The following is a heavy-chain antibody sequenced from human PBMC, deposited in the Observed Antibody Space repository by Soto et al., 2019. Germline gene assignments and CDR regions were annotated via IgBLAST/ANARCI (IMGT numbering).Heavy chain of an antibody. V-gene: IGHV1-46*01. CDR3: ARDSNGGTGDDAFDI. D-gene: IGHD7-27*01. CDR2: INPSGGST. CDR1: GYTFTSYY. J-gene: IGHJ3*02. Sequence: ASVKVSCKASGYTFTSYYMHWVRQAPGQGLEWMGIINPSGGSTSYAQKFQGRVTMTRDTSTSTVYMELSSLRSEDTAVYYGARDSNGGTGDDAFDIWGQGTMVTVSS.